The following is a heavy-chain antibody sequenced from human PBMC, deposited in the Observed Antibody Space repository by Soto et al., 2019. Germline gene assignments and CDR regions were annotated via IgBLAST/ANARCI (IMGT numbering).Heavy chain of an antibody. J-gene: IGHJ5*02. CDR3: PGALLVAKGGLDP. CDR2: IYTAGGT. V-gene: IGHV3-53*02. CDR1: GFTVSNTY. Sequence: EVQLVETGGGLIQPGGSLRLSCAASGFTVSNTYMTWVRQPPGKGLECVSVIYTAGGTNYADSVKGRFIISRDNSKNTRYVQMNGLRAEDMAGYYCPGALLVAKGGLDPWGQGTLVTVSS. D-gene: IGHD6-6*01.